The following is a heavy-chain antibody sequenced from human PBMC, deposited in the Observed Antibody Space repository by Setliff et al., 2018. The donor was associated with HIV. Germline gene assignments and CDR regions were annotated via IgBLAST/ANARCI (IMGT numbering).Heavy chain of an antibody. Sequence: ASVKVSCKASGYTFTAYAMHWVRQAPGQRPEWMGWINAGNGNTKYSQRFQGRVTITRDASASTAYMELSSLRSEDTAVYYCARELGYCSGGSCRGGSQPWGQGTLVTVSS. CDR3: ARELGYCSGGSCRGGSQP. V-gene: IGHV1-3*01. D-gene: IGHD2-15*01. CDR1: GYTFTAYA. CDR2: INAGNGNT. J-gene: IGHJ5*02.